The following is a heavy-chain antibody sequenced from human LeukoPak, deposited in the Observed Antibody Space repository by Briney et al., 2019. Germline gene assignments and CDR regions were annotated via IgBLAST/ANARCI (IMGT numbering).Heavy chain of an antibody. Sequence: SGGSLRLSCAASEFRFSAHGMNWVRQAPGKGLEWISGISPSGDITYYADSVMGRFIISRDNWQSTVSLQMNSLRAEDTALYYCVRDLDWGAFDVWGQGAMVTVSS. D-gene: IGHD3/OR15-3a*01. V-gene: IGHV3-23*01. CDR2: ISPSGDIT. CDR3: VRDLDWGAFDV. CDR1: EFRFSAHG. J-gene: IGHJ3*01.